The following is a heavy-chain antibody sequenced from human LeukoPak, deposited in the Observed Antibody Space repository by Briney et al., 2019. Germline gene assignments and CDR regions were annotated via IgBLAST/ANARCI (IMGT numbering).Heavy chain of an antibody. V-gene: IGHV4-59*01. CDR3: AVTYYDFWSGYFYFDY. J-gene: IGHJ4*02. CDR1: AGSISSYY. D-gene: IGHD3-3*01. Sequence: PSETLSLTCTLSAGSISSYYWSWIRQPPGKGLEWIGYIYYSGSTNYNPSLKSRVTISVDTSKNQFSLKLSSVTAADTAVYYCAVTYYDFWSGYFYFDYWGQGTLVTVSS. CDR2: IYYSGST.